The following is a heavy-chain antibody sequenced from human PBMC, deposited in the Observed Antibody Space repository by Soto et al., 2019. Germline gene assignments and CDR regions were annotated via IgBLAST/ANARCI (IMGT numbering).Heavy chain of an antibody. CDR1: GLSVSTSGVG. D-gene: IGHD6-13*01. J-gene: IGHJ4*02. CDR3: AHRLTSAWGNSWYT. CDR2: TYWDDDK. Sequence: QITLKESGPTLVKPTQTLTLTCAFSGLSVSTSGVGVGWIRQPPGKALEWLAYTYWDDDKGYSPSLKSRLTITKDTSKNQVVLTMTNMDPVDTGTYYCAHRLTSAWGNSWYTWGQGILDTVSS. V-gene: IGHV2-5*02.